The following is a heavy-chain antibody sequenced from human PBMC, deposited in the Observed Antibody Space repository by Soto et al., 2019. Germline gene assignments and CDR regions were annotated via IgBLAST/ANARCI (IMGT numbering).Heavy chain of an antibody. CDR2: IWYDGSNK. CDR1: GFTFSSYG. J-gene: IGHJ4*02. CDR3: ARTQGSSGYYYHFDY. D-gene: IGHD3-22*01. Sequence: GGSLRLSCAASGFTFSSYGMHWVRQAPGKGLEWVAVIWYDGSNKYYAYSVKGRFTISRDNSKNTLYLQMNSLRAEDTAVYYCARTQGSSGYYYHFDYWGQGTLVTVSS. V-gene: IGHV3-33*08.